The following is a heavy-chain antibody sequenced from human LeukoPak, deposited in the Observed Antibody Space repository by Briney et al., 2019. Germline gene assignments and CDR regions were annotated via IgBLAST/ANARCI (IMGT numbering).Heavy chain of an antibody. CDR2: IHYSGKT. CDR3: AGERGEEYSSGWYKTNFFDN. J-gene: IGHJ4*02. V-gene: IGHV4-39*06. CDR1: SGSISSGAYY. D-gene: IGHD6-19*01. Sequence: SETLSLTCTVSSGSISSGAYYWGWIRQPPGKGLEWIGTIHYSGKTYYNPSLKSRITISIDTSKKQFALKLSSVTAADTAVYYCAGERGEEYSSGWYKTNFFDNWGQGIRVTVSS.